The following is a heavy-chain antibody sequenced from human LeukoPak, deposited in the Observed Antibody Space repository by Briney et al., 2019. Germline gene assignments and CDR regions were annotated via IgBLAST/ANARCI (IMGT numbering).Heavy chain of an antibody. D-gene: IGHD5-12*01. V-gene: IGHV3-23*01. Sequence: PGGSLRLSCAASGFTFSSYGMSWVRQAPGKGLEWVSAISDSGGRTYYTDTVKGRFTISRDNSRNTVYLQMNSLRAEDTAVYYCAKDLRTISGLDIWGQGTTVTVPS. CDR1: GFTFSSYG. J-gene: IGHJ3*02. CDR3: AKDLRTISGLDI. CDR2: ISDSGGRT.